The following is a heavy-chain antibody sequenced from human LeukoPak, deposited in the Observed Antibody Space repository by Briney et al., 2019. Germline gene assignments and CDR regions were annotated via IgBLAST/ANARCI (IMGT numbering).Heavy chain of an antibody. J-gene: IGHJ6*02. CDR3: ARGYYYYYGSSGYYNYYYYGMDV. Sequence: PSETLSLTCTVSGGSISSGGYYWSWIRQHPGKGLEWIGYIYYSGSTYYNPSLKSRVTISVDTSKNQFSLKLSSVTAADTAVYYCARGYYYYYGSSGYYNYYYYGMDVWGQGTTVTVSS. D-gene: IGHD3-22*01. CDR2: IYYSGST. CDR1: GGSISSGGYY. V-gene: IGHV4-31*03.